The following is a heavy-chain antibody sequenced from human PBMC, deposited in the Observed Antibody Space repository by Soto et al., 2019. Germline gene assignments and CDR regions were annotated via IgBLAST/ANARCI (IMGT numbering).Heavy chain of an antibody. CDR2: ISYDGSNK. J-gene: IGHJ5*02. CDR1: GFTFSSYA. CDR3: AREKAVAGTSWFDP. Sequence: QVQLVESGGGVVQPGRSLRLSCAASGFTFSSYAMHWVRQAPGKGLEWVAVISYDGSNKYYADSVKGRFTISRDNSKNTMYVQMNSLRAEDTAVYYCAREKAVAGTSWFDPWGQGTLVTVSS. V-gene: IGHV3-30-3*01. D-gene: IGHD6-13*01.